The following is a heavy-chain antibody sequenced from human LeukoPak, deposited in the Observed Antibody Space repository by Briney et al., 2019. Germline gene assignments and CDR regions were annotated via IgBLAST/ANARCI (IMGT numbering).Heavy chain of an antibody. CDR1: GFTVSSNC. CDR3: ARDRAWFGEFYFDY. CDR2: IYSGGST. D-gene: IGHD3-10*01. Sequence: PGGSLRLSCAASGFTVSSNCMSWVRQAPGKGLEWVSVIYSGGSTYYADSVKGRFTISRDKSKNTLYLQMNSLRAEDTAVYYCARDRAWFGEFYFDYWGQGTLVTVSS. V-gene: IGHV3-53*01. J-gene: IGHJ4*02.